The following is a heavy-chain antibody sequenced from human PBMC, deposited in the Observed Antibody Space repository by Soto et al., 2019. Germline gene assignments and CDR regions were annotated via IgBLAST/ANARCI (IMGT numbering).Heavy chain of an antibody. CDR2: IKQDGSEK. J-gene: IGHJ3*02. CDR1: GFTFSSYW. V-gene: IGHV3-7*01. Sequence: GGSLRLSCAASGFTFSSYWMSWVRQAPGKGLEWVAKIKQDGSEKYYVDSVKGRFTISRDNAENSLYLHMNILRAEDTAMYYCARIRYTSGWFDGFDMWGQGTVVTVSS. CDR3: ARIRYTSGWFDGFDM. D-gene: IGHD6-19*01.